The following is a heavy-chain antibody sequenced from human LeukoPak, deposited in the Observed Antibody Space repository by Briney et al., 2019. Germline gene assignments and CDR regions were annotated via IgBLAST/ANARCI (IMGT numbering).Heavy chain of an antibody. CDR2: ISSSSSYI. J-gene: IGHJ4*02. V-gene: IGHV3-21*01. D-gene: IGHD6-19*01. Sequence: GGSLRLSCAASGFTLSSYSMNWVRQAPGKGLEWVSSISSSSSYIYYADSVKGRFTISRDNAKNSLYLQMNSLRAEDTAVYYCARDYSSGWQNYDYWGQGTLVTVSS. CDR1: GFTLSSYS. CDR3: ARDYSSGWQNYDY.